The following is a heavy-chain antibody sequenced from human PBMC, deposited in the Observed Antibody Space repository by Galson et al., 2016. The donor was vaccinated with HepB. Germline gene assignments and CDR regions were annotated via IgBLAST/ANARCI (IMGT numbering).Heavy chain of an antibody. J-gene: IGHJ3*02. V-gene: IGHV3-7*04. CDR2: IKEDGSEK. Sequence: SLRLSCAGSGFTFSTNWMSWVRQAPGKGLEWVANIKEDGSEKYYVDSVKGRFTISRDNAKNSLFLQMNSLRAEDTAVYYCARDSGYCNNFDCKGDAFGMWSQGTMVTVSS. CDR3: ARDSGYCNNFDCKGDAFGM. D-gene: IGHD2-8*01. CDR1: GFTFSTNW.